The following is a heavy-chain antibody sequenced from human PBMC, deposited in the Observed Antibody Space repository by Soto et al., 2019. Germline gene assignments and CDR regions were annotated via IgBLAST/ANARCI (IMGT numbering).Heavy chain of an antibody. J-gene: IGHJ6*02. CDR1: GYTFTGYC. CDR2: INPNSGGT. V-gene: IGHV1-2*02. D-gene: IGHD3-10*01. CDR3: ASSAGHPGDFCYYNGMDV. Sequence: ASVKVSCKASGYTFTGYCMHWVRQAPGQGLEWMGWINPNSGGTNYAQKFQGRVTMTRDTSTSQFYLMLNSVTAADTAVYYCASSAGHPGDFCYYNGMDVWGQGTTVTVSS.